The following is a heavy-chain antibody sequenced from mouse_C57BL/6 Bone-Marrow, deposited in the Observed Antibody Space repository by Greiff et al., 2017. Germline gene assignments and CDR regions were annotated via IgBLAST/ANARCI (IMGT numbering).Heavy chain of an antibody. CDR3: SRGWYYYGSSFAWFAY. J-gene: IGHJ3*01. Sequence: QVQLQQSGAELVKPGASVKLSCKASGYNFKSYWMHWVKQRPGQGLEWIGMIHPTSGSTKYNEKFKGKATITVDKSSSTAYMQHSSLTSEDSAVYYFSRGWYYYGSSFAWFAYWGQGTLVTVSA. V-gene: IGHV1-64*01. CDR1: GYNFKSYW. D-gene: IGHD1-1*01. CDR2: IHPTSGST.